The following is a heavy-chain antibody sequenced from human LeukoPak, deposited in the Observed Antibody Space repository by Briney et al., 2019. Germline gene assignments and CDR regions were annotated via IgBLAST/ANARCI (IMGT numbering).Heavy chain of an antibody. Sequence: SETLSLTCAVYGGSFSGYYWSWIRQPPGKGLEWIGEINHSGSTNYNPSLKSRVTISVDTSKNQFSLKLSSVTAADTAVYYCARLIQSSYYYGSGSYGPFDYWGQGTLVTVSS. J-gene: IGHJ4*02. V-gene: IGHV4-34*01. CDR3: ARLIQSSYYYGSGSYGPFDY. CDR1: GGSFSGYY. D-gene: IGHD3-10*01. CDR2: INHSGST.